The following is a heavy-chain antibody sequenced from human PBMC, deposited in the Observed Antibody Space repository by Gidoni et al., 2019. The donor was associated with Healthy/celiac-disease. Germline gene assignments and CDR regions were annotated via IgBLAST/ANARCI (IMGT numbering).Heavy chain of an antibody. CDR3: AKDLEIMMTSYYFDY. CDR1: VFTFDDYA. CDR2: ISWNSGSI. Sequence: EVQLVASGGGLVQPGRSLRLSCAASVFTFDDYAMHWVRQAPGKGLEWVSGISWNSGSIGYADSVKGRFTISRDNAKNSLYLQMNSLRAEDTALYYCAKDLEIMMTSYYFDYWGQGTLVTVSS. J-gene: IGHJ4*02. V-gene: IGHV3-9*01. D-gene: IGHD3-16*01.